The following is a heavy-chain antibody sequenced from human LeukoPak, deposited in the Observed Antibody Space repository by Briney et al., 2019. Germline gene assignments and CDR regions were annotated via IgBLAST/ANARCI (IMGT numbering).Heavy chain of an antibody. V-gene: IGHV1-69*13. CDR3: ASPTIFGSAYFQH. Sequence: ASVKVSCKASGGTFSSYAISWVRQAPGQGLEWMGGIIPIFGTANYAQKFQGRVTITADESTSTAYMELSSLRSEDTAVYYCASPTIFGSAYFQHWGQGTLVTVSS. CDR1: GGTFSSYA. CDR2: IIPIFGTA. D-gene: IGHD3-3*01. J-gene: IGHJ1*01.